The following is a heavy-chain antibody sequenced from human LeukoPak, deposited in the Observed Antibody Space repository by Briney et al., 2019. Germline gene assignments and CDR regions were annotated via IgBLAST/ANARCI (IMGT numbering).Heavy chain of an antibody. Sequence: GVSLRLSCVASGFTFSDYYMSWIRHAPGKGLEWVSYISSSSSYTNYADSVKGRFTISRDNAKNSLYLQMNSLRAEDTAVYYCAKDGDYIDYWGQGTLVTVSS. CDR3: AKDGDYIDY. D-gene: IGHD4-17*01. V-gene: IGHV3-11*05. CDR2: ISSSSSYT. CDR1: GFTFSDYY. J-gene: IGHJ4*02.